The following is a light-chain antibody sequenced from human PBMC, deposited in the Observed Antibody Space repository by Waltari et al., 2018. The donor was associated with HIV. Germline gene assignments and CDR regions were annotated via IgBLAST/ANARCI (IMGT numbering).Light chain of an antibody. CDR3: QQYGTSPYT. J-gene: IGKJ2*01. Sequence: EIVLTQSPGTLSLSPGERATLSCRARQSISSTYLAWYPQKPGQAPRLLIYGASSRATGIPDRFSGSGSGTDFTLTISRLDPEDFAVYYCQQYGTSPYTFGQGTKLEIK. V-gene: IGKV3-20*01. CDR1: QSISSTY. CDR2: GAS.